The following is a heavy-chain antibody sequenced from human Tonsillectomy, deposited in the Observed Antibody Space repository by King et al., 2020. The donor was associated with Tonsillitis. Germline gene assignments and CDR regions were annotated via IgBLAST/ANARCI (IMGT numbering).Heavy chain of an antibody. CDR3: AKDFNCGAIKLWPPFDY. J-gene: IGHJ4*02. CDR1: GFTFSNYA. Sequence: VQLVESGGGLVQPGGALRLSCAASGFTFSNYAMIWVRRAPGKGLEWVSIIIGSGTNKYYADSVKGRFTISRDNSKNTLYMQINDLRAEDTAVYYCAKDFNCGAIKLWPPFDYWGQGTLVTVSS. D-gene: IGHD2-21*01. V-gene: IGHV3-23*04. CDR2: IIGSGTNK.